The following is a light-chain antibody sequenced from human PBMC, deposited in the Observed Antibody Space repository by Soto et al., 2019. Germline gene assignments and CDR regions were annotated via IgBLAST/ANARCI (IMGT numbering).Light chain of an antibody. CDR1: QSVSNY. Sequence: EILLTHSPATLSLSPVEGATVSWRASQSVSNYLAWYQQKPGQAPRLLIYDASNRATGIPARFSGSGSGTDFTLTISRLEPEDFAVYYRQQRSNPLTCGRGTKGDLK. V-gene: IGKV3-11*01. CDR2: DAS. CDR3: QQRSNPLT. J-gene: IGKJ4*01.